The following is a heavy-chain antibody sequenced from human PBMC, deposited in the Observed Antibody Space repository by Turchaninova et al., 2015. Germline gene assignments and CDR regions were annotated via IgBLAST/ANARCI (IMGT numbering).Heavy chain of an antibody. J-gene: IGHJ6*02. CDR1: GDSVSSNSAA. Sequence: QAQLQQSGPGLVNPSQTLSLTCAISGDSVSSNSAAWHWIRRSPSRGIEWLGRTDYRSNWYNDYAVSVRGRIILNPDTSRNQFSLHLSLVSPDDTAVYYCKRGLGDYAMDVWGQGTTVTVSS. CDR3: KRGLGDYAMDV. CDR2: TDYRSNWYN. V-gene: IGHV6-1*01. D-gene: IGHD3-3*01.